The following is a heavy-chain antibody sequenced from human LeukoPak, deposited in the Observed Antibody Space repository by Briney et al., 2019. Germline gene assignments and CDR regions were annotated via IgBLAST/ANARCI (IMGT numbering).Heavy chain of an antibody. D-gene: IGHD1-7*01. V-gene: IGHV1-18*01. CDR3: ARYPLSYTGNWHYFFDY. Sequence: ASVKVSCKSSGYXFTSYGITWVRQAPGQGLEWLGCISASNGNTNYAQKLQGRVTMTSDTSTSTAYMDLRSLTPDDTAFYYCARYPLSYTGNWHYFFDYWGQGTLLTVSS. J-gene: IGHJ4*02. CDR1: GYXFTSYG. CDR2: ISASNGNT.